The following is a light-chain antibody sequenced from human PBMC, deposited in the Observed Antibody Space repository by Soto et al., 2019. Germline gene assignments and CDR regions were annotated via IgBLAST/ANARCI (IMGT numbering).Light chain of an antibody. V-gene: IGLV1-40*01. CDR1: SSNIGAGYD. Sequence: QSVLTQPPSVSGAPGQRVTISCTGSSSNIGAGYDVHWYQQLPGTAPKLLIYGNSNRPSGVPDRFSGSKSGTSASLAITGLQADDEADYYCHSYDIILTLRVFGTGTKLT. CDR3: HSYDIILTLRV. CDR2: GNS. J-gene: IGLJ1*01.